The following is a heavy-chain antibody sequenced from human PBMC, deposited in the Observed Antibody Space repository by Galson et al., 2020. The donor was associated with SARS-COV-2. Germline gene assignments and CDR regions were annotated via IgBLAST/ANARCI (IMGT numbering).Heavy chain of an antibody. CDR3: ARASITMIVVVNEFDY. Sequence: SETLSLTCTVSGDSISSGGYYWSWIRQHPGKGLEWIGYIYYSGSTYYNPSLKSRVTISVDTSKNQFSLKLSSVTAADTAVYYCARASITMIVVVNEFDYWGQGTLVTVSS. J-gene: IGHJ4*02. CDR2: IYYSGST. V-gene: IGHV4-31*03. D-gene: IGHD3-22*01. CDR1: GDSISSGGYY.